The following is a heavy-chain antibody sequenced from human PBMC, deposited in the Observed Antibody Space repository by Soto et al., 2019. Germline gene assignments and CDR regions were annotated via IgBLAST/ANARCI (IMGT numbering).Heavy chain of an antibody. D-gene: IGHD6-6*01. CDR3: VRDYRTSSGRHFDS. Sequence: QLRLQESGSGLVKPSQTLSLTCAVYGASLSRGTDSWSWIRQPPGRALEWVGYIYNDGRTYYNPSLKSRVTISRDRSKNQFSLNLSSVTAADTAVYYCVRDYRTSSGRHFDSWGQGALVTVSS. CDR2: IYNDGRT. J-gene: IGHJ4*02. CDR1: GASLSRGTDS. V-gene: IGHV4-30-2*01.